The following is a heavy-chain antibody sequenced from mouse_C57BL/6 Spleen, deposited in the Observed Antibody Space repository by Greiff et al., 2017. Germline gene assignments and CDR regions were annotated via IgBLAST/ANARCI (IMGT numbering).Heavy chain of an antibody. Sequence: EVKLMESGGGLVQPGGSMKLSCAASGFTFSDAWMDWVRQSPEKGLEWVAEIRNKANNHATYYAESVKGRFTISRDDSKSSVYMQMNSLRAEDTSIYYCTRADGYYVDYWGQGTTLTVSS. CDR1: GFTFSDAW. J-gene: IGHJ2*01. CDR3: TRADGYYVDY. D-gene: IGHD2-3*01. V-gene: IGHV6-6*01. CDR2: IRNKANNHAT.